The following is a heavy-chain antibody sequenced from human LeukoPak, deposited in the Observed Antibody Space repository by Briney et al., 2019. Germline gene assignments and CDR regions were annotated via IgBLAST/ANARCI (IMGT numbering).Heavy chain of an antibody. CDR1: GFTVSSNY. CDR2: ISSSGSTI. J-gene: IGHJ3*02. V-gene: IGHV3-11*01. Sequence: GGSLRLSCAASGFTVSSNYMSWVRQAPGKGLEWVSYISSSGSTIYYADSVKGRFTISRDNAKNSLYLQMNSLRAEDTALYYCAKDNSNSGFGSAFDIWGQGTMVTVSS. CDR3: AKDNSNSGFGSAFDI. D-gene: IGHD2/OR15-2a*01.